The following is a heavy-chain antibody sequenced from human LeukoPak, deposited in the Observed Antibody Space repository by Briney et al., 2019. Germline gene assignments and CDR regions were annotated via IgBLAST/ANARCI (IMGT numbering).Heavy chain of an antibody. CDR3: ARGHRSYYGSGRSFDY. D-gene: IGHD3-10*01. CDR2: INPSGGST. CDR1: GYTFTSYY. Sequence: ASVTVSCKASGYTFTSYYMHWVRQAPGQGLEWMGIINPSGGSTSYAQKLQGRVTMTTDTSTSTAYMELRSLRSDDTAVYYCARGHRSYYGSGRSFDYWGQGTLVTVSS. V-gene: IGHV1-46*01. J-gene: IGHJ4*02.